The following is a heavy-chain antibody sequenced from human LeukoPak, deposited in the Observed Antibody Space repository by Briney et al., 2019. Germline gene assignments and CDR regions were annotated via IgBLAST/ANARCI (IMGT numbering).Heavy chain of an antibody. CDR3: ASLYYYDSSGYSYFDY. CDR1: GYSFTSYW. J-gene: IGHJ4*02. V-gene: IGHV5-51*01. CDR2: IYPGDSDT. D-gene: IGHD3-22*01. Sequence: GESLKISCKGSGYSFTSYWIGWLRQMPGKGLQWLGIIYPGDSDTRYSPSFQGQVTISAYKSISTAYLQWSSLKASDTAMYYWASLYYYDSSGYSYFDYWGQGTLVTVSS.